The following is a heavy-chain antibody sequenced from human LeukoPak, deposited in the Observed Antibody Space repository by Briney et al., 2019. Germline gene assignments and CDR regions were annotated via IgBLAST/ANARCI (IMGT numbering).Heavy chain of an antibody. CDR2: MNPNSGNT. CDR3: AREGSSSSCFDY. Sequence: GASVKVSCKASGGTFSSYAINWVRQATGQGLEWMGWMNPNSGNTGYAQKFQGRVTMTRNTSISTAYMELSSLRSEDTAVYYCAREGSSSSCFDYWGQGTLVTVSS. D-gene: IGHD6-6*01. J-gene: IGHJ4*02. V-gene: IGHV1-8*02. CDR1: GGTFSSYA.